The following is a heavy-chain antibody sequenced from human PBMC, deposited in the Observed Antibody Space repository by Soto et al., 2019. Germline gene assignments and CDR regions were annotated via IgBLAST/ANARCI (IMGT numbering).Heavy chain of an antibody. V-gene: IGHV3-23*01. CDR3: AKCMQAYWNYDAHHI. J-gene: IGHJ3*02. Sequence: GGSLRLSCAASGFTFSSYSMTWVRQAPGKGLEWVAHITGSAGTTYYADSVKGRFTISRDTSRNTVYLQMNSLRAEDTALYYCAKCMQAYWNYDAHHIWGQGTMVTVSS. D-gene: IGHD2-8*01. CDR1: GFTFSSYS. CDR2: ITGSAGTT.